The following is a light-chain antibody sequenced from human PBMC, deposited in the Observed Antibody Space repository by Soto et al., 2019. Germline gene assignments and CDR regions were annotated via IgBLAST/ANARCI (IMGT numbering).Light chain of an antibody. J-gene: IGKJ5*01. V-gene: IGKV3-15*01. Sequence: EIVMTQSPATLSVSPGERATLSCRASQTISSNLAWYQHKPGQAPRLLIYGASARATGIPARFSGSVSGTEFTLTISSLQSEDFAVYYCQQYNIWPITFGQGTRLEIK. CDR2: GAS. CDR1: QTISSN. CDR3: QQYNIWPIT.